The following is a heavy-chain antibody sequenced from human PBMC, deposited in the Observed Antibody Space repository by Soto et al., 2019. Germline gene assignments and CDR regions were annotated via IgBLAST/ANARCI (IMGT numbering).Heavy chain of an antibody. CDR1: GLSLSDYY. CDR3: ETFHSGSGNGF. J-gene: IGHJ4*02. V-gene: IGHV3-11*06. Sequence: GGSLRLSCVASGLSLSDYYMSWIRQAPGRGLEWVSYISDSGSYATYADSVKGRFTISRDNAKNTLYLQMNSLRSEDTAVYYCETFHSGSGNGFWGQGTLVTVSS. D-gene: IGHD3-10*01. CDR2: ISDSGSYA.